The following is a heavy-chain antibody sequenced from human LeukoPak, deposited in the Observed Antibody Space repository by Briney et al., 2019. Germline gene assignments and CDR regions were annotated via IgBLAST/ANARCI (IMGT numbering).Heavy chain of an antibody. CDR2: IYYSGST. D-gene: IGHD3-10*01. CDR3: AKLGSGTNNWFDP. CDR1: GGSISNYY. J-gene: IGHJ5*02. Sequence: SETLSLTCTVSGGSISNYYWTWIRQPPGKGLEWIGYIYYSGSTNYNPSLKSRVTISVDTSRNQFSLKLSSVTAADTAVYYCAKLGSGTNNWFDPWGQGTLVTVSS. V-gene: IGHV4-59*08.